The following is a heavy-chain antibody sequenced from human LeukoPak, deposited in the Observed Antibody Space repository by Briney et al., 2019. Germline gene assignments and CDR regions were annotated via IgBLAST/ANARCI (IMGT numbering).Heavy chain of an antibody. J-gene: IGHJ6*02. CDR1: RFTFSHYA. CDR2: ISYDGSNQ. CDR3: ARERGDYNSGSLGELLRPGLYGMDV. D-gene: IGHD3-10*01. Sequence: GRSLRFSCAASRFTFSHYAMHWVRQAPGKGLEWVAVISYDGSNQYYAYSVKGRFTISRDNSKNTLYLQMNSLRTEDMAMYDCARERGDYNSGSLGELLRPGLYGMDVWGQGTTVAVSS. V-gene: IGHV3-30*04.